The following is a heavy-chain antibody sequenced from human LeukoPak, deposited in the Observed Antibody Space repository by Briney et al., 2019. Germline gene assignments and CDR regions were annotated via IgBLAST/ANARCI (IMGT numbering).Heavy chain of an antibody. Sequence: PSETLSLTCAVSGGSISSGGYSWSWLRQPPGKGLEWIGYIYHSGSTYYNPSLKGRVTISVDRSKNQFSLKLSSVTAADTAVYYCARGYDGYNYDYWGQGTLVTVSS. D-gene: IGHD5-24*01. V-gene: IGHV4-30-2*01. CDR3: ARGYDGYNYDY. J-gene: IGHJ4*02. CDR1: GGSISSGGYS. CDR2: IYHSGST.